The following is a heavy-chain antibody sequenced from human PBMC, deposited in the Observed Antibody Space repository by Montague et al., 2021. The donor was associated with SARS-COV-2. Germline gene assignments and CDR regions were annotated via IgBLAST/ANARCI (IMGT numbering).Heavy chain of an antibody. CDR2: IYYTGGT. CDR1: GGSISPYY. D-gene: IGHD6-19*01. CDR3: ARIAMAAAFDS. V-gene: IGHV4-59*13. J-gene: IGHJ4*02. Sequence: SETLSLTCTVSGGSISPYYWNWIRQPPGKGLEWIGYIYYTGGTKYNPSLKSRVSMSVDTSKNQFPLRLTSVGAADTAVYYCARIAMAAAFDSWGQGALVTVSS.